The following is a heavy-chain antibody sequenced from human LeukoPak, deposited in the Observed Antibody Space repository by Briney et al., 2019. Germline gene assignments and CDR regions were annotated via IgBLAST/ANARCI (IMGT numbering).Heavy chain of an antibody. D-gene: IGHD2-15*01. Sequence: GGSLRLSCAASGFTFDDYGMGWVRQAPGKGLEWVSGINWNGGSTGYADSVKGRFTISRDNAKTSLYLQMNSLRAEDTALYYCARDSRYCSGGSCYLIDYWGQGTLVTVSS. CDR3: ARDSRYCSGGSCYLIDY. J-gene: IGHJ4*02. CDR2: INWNGGST. V-gene: IGHV3-20*04. CDR1: GFTFDDYG.